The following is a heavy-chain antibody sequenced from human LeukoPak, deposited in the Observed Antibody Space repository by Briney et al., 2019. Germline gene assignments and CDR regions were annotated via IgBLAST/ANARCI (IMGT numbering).Heavy chain of an antibody. CDR3: AKDSYGDYGDAFDI. D-gene: IGHD4-17*01. CDR2: ISGSGGST. CDR1: GFTFSSNA. V-gene: IGHV3-23*01. J-gene: IGHJ3*02. Sequence: PGGSLRISCAASGFTFSSNAMSWVRQAPGEGLEWVSAISGSGGSTYYADSVKGRFTISRDNSKNTLYLQMNSLRAEDTAVYYCAKDSYGDYGDAFDIWGQGTMVTVSS.